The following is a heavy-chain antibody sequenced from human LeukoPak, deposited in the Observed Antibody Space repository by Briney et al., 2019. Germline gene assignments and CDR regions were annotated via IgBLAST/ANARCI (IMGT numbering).Heavy chain of an antibody. V-gene: IGHV5-51*01. CDR2: IYPGDSDT. CDR1: GYTFNSYW. D-gene: IGHD3-10*01. CDR3: ARLRTTHYYDASDI. Sequence: RGESLKISCKGCGYTFNSYWIGWVRQMSGKGLEWMGIIYPGDSDTRYSPSFRGQVTISADKSISTAYLQWSSLKASDTAMYYCARLRTTHYYDASDIWGQGTMVTVSS. J-gene: IGHJ3*02.